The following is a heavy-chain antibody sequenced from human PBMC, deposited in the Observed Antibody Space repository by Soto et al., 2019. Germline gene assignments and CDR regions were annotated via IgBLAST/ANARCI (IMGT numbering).Heavy chain of an antibody. CDR2: ISSSSSYI. V-gene: IGHV3-21*01. J-gene: IGHJ4*02. CDR3: ARDFMLLRLGAPGY. D-gene: IGHD3-16*01. CDR1: GFTFSSYS. Sequence: GGSLRLSCAASGFTFSSYSMNWVRQAPGKGLEWVSSISSSSSYIYYADSVKGRFTISRDNAKNSLYLQMNSLRAEDTAVYYCARDFMLLRLGAPGYWGQGTLVTVSS.